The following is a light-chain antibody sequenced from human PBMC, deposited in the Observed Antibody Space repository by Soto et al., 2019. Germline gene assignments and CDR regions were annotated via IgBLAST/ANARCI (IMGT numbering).Light chain of an antibody. CDR2: DNN. CDR1: SSNIGINA. V-gene: IGLV1-44*01. J-gene: IGLJ1*01. Sequence: QSVLTQPPSASGTPGQRVTISCSGSSSNIGINAVNWYQQLPGTAPKLVIYDNNQRPSGVPDRSSGSKSGISASLAISGLQSEDEADYSCAAWDDSLNGLVFGTGTKVTVL. CDR3: AAWDDSLNGLV.